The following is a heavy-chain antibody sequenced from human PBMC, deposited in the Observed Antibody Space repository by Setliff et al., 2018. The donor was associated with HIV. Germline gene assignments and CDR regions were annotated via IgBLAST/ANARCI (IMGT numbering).Heavy chain of an antibody. J-gene: IGHJ3*02. D-gene: IGHD2-15*01. Sequence: ASVKVSCKASGYTFIGYYMHWVRQAPEQGLEWMGWINPNSGGTNYAQKFQGRVTMTRDTSNSTAYMELSRLRSDDTAVYYCARDYQVVVVAATMADIWGQGTMVTVSS. CDR1: GYTFIGYY. CDR3: ARDYQVVVVAATMADI. V-gene: IGHV1-2*02. CDR2: INPNSGGT.